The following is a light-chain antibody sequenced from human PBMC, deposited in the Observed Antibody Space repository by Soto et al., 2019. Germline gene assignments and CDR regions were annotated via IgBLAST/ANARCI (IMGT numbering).Light chain of an antibody. V-gene: IGKV3-20*01. Sequence: EIVLTQSPGTLSLSPGERATLSCRASQSVRNGYLAWYQQKPGHAPRLLIYAASNRATGIADRVSGNGSGTDITLTISRLEPEDFAVSYCQKYGSSPLTFDGATNVEIK. CDR1: QSVRNGY. CDR2: AAS. CDR3: QKYGSSPLT. J-gene: IGKJ4*01.